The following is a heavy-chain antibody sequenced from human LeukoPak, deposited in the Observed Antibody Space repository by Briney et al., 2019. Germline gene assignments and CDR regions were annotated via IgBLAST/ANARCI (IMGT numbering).Heavy chain of an antibody. CDR1: GFTFSSNA. CDR3: AKDRTLVRGVSDY. D-gene: IGHD3-10*01. CDR2: ISGSGATT. J-gene: IGHJ4*02. Sequence: GGSLRLSCAASGFTFSSNAMSWVRQAPRKGLEWVSAISGSGATTSYADSVKGRFTISRDNSKSTLYLQMNSLRAEDTAVYYCAKDRTLVRGVSDYWGQGTLVTVSS. V-gene: IGHV3-23*01.